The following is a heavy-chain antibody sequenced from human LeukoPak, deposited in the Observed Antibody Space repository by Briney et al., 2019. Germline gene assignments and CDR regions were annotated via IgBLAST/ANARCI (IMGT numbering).Heavy chain of an antibody. J-gene: IGHJ4*02. V-gene: IGHV1-69*05. CDR1: GGTLSSYA. D-gene: IGHD6-13*01. CDR3: ARGYSSSPLGY. CDR2: IIPIFGTA. Sequence: GASVKVSCKASGGTLSSYAISWVRQAPGQGLEWMGGIIPIFGTANYAQKFQGRVTITRDTSASTAYMELSSLRSEDTAVYYCARGYSSSPLGYWGQGTLVTVSS.